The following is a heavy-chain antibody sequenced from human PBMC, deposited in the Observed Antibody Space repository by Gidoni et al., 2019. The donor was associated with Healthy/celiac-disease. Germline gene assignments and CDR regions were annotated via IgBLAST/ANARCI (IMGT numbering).Heavy chain of an antibody. CDR2: IKPSVGST. J-gene: IGHJ4*02. CDR3: ARDRITGTTALDY. CDR1: GYTFTSYY. Sequence: QVQLVQSGAEVKKPGASVKVSGKASGYTFTSYYMHWVRQAPGQGLWWMGIIKPSVGSTSYAQKFQGRVTMTRDTSTSTVYMELSSLRSEDTAVYYCARDRITGTTALDYWGQGTLVTVSS. V-gene: IGHV1-46*03. D-gene: IGHD1-7*01.